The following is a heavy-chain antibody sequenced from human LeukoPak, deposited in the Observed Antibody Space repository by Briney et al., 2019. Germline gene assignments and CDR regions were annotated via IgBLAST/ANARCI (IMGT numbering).Heavy chain of an antibody. CDR2: ISYSGNM. D-gene: IGHD2-21*01. V-gene: IGHV4-59*01. CDR1: GASITGYY. CDR3: ARGRVIINAFDI. Sequence: SETLSLTCSVSGASITGYYWNWIRQSPRKGLEWIGDISYSGNMNNNPSLKSRVSISADTSKNQFSLKLTSVTASDAAVYYCARGRVIINAFDIWGQGTTVTVSS. J-gene: IGHJ3*02.